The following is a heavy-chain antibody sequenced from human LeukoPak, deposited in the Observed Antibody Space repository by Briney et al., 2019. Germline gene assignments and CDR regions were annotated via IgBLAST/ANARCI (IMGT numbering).Heavy chain of an antibody. Sequence: GRSLRLSCAASGFNFDDYAMHWVRQAPGKGLEWVSGISWNSGSIGYADSVKGRFTISRDNAKNSLYLQMNSLRAEDTALYYCAKDIPGDSGWYYFDYWGQGTLVTVSS. CDR2: ISWNSGSI. CDR1: GFNFDDYA. V-gene: IGHV3-9*01. J-gene: IGHJ4*02. CDR3: AKDIPGDSGWYYFDY. D-gene: IGHD6-19*01.